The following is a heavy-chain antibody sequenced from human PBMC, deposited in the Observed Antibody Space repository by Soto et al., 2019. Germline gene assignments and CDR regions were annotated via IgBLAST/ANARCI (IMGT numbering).Heavy chain of an antibody. CDR2: TGSGTGPG. V-gene: IGHV1-69*06. Sequence: QVQLVQSGTEVKKPGSSVKVSCKASGGSLSTNPISWVRQAPGQGLEWMGGTGSGTGPGNHAQKSQGRLTVTADNSTSTFYMELTNLSSEDTAVYYCARRDSGGFYRFFDPWGQGTLVTVSS. CDR3: ARRDSGGFYRFFDP. J-gene: IGHJ5*02. D-gene: IGHD2-15*01. CDR1: GGSLSTNP.